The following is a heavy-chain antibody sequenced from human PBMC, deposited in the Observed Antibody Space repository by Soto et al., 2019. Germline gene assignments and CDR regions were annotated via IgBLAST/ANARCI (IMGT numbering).Heavy chain of an antibody. CDR2: TNGDGSTT. D-gene: IGHD1-7*01. V-gene: IGHV3-74*01. CDR1: EFTFSNYW. CDR3: ARDNWNSY. Sequence: GWSLRLSCVASEFTFSNYWMHWVRQAPGKGLEWVSLTNGDGSTTNYADSVKGRFTISRDNAKNMVYLQMNSLRVEDTAGYYCARDNWNSYWGQGTLVTVSS. J-gene: IGHJ4*02.